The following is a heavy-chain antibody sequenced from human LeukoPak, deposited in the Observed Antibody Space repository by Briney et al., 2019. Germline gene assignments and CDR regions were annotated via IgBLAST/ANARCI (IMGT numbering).Heavy chain of an antibody. V-gene: IGHV3-11*01. J-gene: IGHJ4*02. CDR1: GFTFSDYS. CDR3: ARDNYVTSGCIDS. Sequence: PGGSLRLSCAASGFTFSDYSMTWIRQAPGKGLEWVSYISRSGSTIFYADSVKGRFTISRDNAKNSLSLQMNSLRAEDTAMYYCARDNYVTSGCIDSWGQGTLVTVSS. D-gene: IGHD3-22*01. CDR2: ISRSGSTI.